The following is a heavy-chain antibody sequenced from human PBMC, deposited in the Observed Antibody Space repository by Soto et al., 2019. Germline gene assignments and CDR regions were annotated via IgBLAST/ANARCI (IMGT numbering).Heavy chain of an antibody. V-gene: IGHV4-31*02. Sequence: PRNGLEWIGYIYYSGSTYYNRSLKSRVTISVDTSKNQFSLKLSSVTAADTAVYYCLFRRIGGVVSALHGFDIWAEAPIGTRSS. J-gene: IGHJ3*02. CDR3: LFRRIGGVVSALHGFDI. CDR2: IYYSGST. D-gene: IGHD3-16*01.